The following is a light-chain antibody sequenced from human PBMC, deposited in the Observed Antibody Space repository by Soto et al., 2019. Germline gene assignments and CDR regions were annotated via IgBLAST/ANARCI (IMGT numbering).Light chain of an antibody. CDR2: VAF. J-gene: IGKJ5*01. Sequence: PGEGVTLSCRASQSVAGSFLICFQFQPGQAPRLLIFVAFTRATGTPARFSGSESGTDFTLTISRLEPEDFAVYYCQQYGGTPPITFGQGTRLEIK. CDR3: QQYGGTPPIT. CDR1: QSVAGSF. V-gene: IGKV3-20*01.